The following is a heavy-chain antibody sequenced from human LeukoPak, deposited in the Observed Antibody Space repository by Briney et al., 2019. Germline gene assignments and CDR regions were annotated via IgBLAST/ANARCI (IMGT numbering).Heavy chain of an antibody. CDR3: ARAPYYYGSGSYYNRHRYYYYYMDV. V-gene: IGHV1-18*04. CDR2: ISAYNGNT. Sequence: ASVKVSCKASGYTFTNSYIHWVRQAPGQVLEWMGWISAYNGNTNYAQKLQGRVTMTTDTSTSTAYMELRSLRSDDTAVYYCARAPYYYGSGSYYNRHRYYYYYMDVWGKGTTVTISS. D-gene: IGHD3-10*01. J-gene: IGHJ6*03. CDR1: GYTFTNSY.